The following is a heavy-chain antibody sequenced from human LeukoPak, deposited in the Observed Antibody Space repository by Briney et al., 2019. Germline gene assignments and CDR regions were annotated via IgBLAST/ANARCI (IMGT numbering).Heavy chain of an antibody. Sequence: GGSLRLSCAASGFTFSSYAMSWVCQAPGKGLEWVSAISGSGGSTYYADSVKGRFTISRDNSKNTLYLQMNSLRAEDTAVYYCARDRPQGDVVVPAANWGQGTLVTVSS. J-gene: IGHJ4*02. D-gene: IGHD2-2*01. CDR1: GFTFSSYA. CDR3: ARDRPQGDVVVPAAN. V-gene: IGHV3-23*01. CDR2: ISGSGGST.